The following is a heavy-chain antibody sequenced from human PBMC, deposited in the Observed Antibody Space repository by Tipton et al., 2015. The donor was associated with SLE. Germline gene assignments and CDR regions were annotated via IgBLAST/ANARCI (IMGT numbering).Heavy chain of an antibody. CDR3: ARAGGGDSNWFDP. CDR1: GGSISGYH. D-gene: IGHD2-21*01. V-gene: IGHV4-59*12. J-gene: IGHJ5*02. Sequence: TLSLTCTVSGGSISGYHWSWLRQPPGKGLEWIGYISYTETTKYNPSLESRVIISVDTSKNQFSPKLSSVTAADTAVYYCARAGGGDSNWFDPWGQGTLVTVSS. CDR2: ISYTETT.